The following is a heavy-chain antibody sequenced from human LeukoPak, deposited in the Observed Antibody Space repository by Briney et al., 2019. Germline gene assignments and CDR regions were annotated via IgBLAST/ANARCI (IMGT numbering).Heavy chain of an antibody. V-gene: IGHV1-2*02. D-gene: IGHD1-26*01. CDR3: ARVGFSGSYFGYYYYMDV. J-gene: IGHJ6*03. CDR1: GYTFTGYY. CDR2: INPNSGGT. Sequence: ASVKVSCKASGYTFTGYYMHWVRQAPGQGLEWMGWINPNSGGTNYAQKFQGRVTMTRDTSISTAYMELSRLRSDDTAVYYCARVGFSGSYFGYYYYMDVWGKGTTVTVSS.